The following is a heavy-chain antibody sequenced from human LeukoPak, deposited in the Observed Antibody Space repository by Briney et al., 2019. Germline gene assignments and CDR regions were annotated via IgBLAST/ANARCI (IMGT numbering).Heavy chain of an antibody. V-gene: IGHV3-48*01. J-gene: IGHJ4*02. CDR2: ISSSSSTI. CDR3: ARGAYYYED. Sequence: WVSYISSSSSTIYYADSVKGRFTISRDNAKNSLYLQMNSLRAADTAVYYCARGAYYYEDWGQGTLVTVSS.